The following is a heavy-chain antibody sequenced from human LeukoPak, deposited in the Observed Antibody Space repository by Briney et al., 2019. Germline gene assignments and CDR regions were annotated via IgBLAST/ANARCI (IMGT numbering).Heavy chain of an antibody. Sequence: PGGSLRLSCAASEFTLSTGFTYSNYWMSWVRQAPGKGLEWVGRIKSKTDGGTTDYAAPVKGRFTISRDDSKNTPYLQMNSLRTEDTAVYYCTTENYGDGEYFQHWGQGSLVTVSS. CDR3: TTENYGDGEYFQH. D-gene: IGHD4-17*01. V-gene: IGHV3-15*01. CDR2: IKSKTDGGTT. J-gene: IGHJ1*01. CDR1: EFTLSTGFTYSNYW.